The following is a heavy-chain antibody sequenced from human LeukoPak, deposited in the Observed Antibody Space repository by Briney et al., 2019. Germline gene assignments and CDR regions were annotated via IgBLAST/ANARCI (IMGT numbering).Heavy chain of an antibody. CDR2: ISGSGGST. J-gene: IGHJ4*02. Sequence: GGSLRLSCAASGLTFSSYWMSWVRQAPGKGLEWVSAISGSGGSTYYADSVKGRFTISRDNSKNTLYLQMNSLRAEDTAVYYCAKMPYSSSWGHFDYWGQGTLVTVSS. V-gene: IGHV3-23*01. CDR3: AKMPYSSSWGHFDY. CDR1: GLTFSSYW. D-gene: IGHD6-13*01.